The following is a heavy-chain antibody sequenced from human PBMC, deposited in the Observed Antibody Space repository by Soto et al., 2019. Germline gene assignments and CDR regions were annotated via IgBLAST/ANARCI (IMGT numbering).Heavy chain of an antibody. CDR1: GGSISSYY. CDR3: ARHSSVGVMVRGVNFDY. J-gene: IGHJ4*02. CDR2: IYYSGST. Sequence: SETLSLTCTVSGGSISSYYWSWIRQPPGKGLEWIGYIYYSGSTNYNPSIKSRVTISVDTSKNQFSLKLSSVTAADTAVYYCARHSSVGVMVRGVNFDYWGQGTLVTSPQ. V-gene: IGHV4-59*08. D-gene: IGHD3-10*01.